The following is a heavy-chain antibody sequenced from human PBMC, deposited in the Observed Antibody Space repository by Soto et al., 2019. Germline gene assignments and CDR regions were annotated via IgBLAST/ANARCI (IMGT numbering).Heavy chain of an antibody. CDR3: ARTDKLGRYYDILTGYYATYYFDY. CDR2: IFSNDEK. D-gene: IGHD3-9*01. V-gene: IGHV2-26*01. J-gene: IGHJ4*02. Sequence: GPTLVNATETLTLTCTVSGFSLSNARMGVSWIRQPPGKALEWLAHIFSNDEKSYSTSLKSRLTISKDTSKSQVVLTMTNMDPVDTATYYCARTDKLGRYYDILTGYYATYYFDYWGQGTLVTVSS. CDR1: GFSLSNARMG.